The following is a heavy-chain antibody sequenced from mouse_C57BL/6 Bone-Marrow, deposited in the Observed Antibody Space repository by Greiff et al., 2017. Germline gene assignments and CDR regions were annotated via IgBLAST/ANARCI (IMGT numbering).Heavy chain of an antibody. Sequence: ASVKISCKASGYSFTDYNMNWVKQSNGKSLEWIGVINPNYGTTSYNQKFKGKATLTVDQSSSTAYMQLNSLTSEDSAVYYCARGGTTVVEYYFDYWGQGTTLTVSS. CDR2: INPNYGTT. J-gene: IGHJ2*01. D-gene: IGHD1-1*01. CDR1: GYSFTDYN. CDR3: ARGGTTVVEYYFDY. V-gene: IGHV1-39*01.